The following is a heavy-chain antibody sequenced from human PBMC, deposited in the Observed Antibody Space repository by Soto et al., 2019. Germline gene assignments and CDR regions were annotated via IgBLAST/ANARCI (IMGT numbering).Heavy chain of an antibody. Sequence: QVQLVQSGAEVKKPGASVKVSCKASGYPFTTYDISWVRQAAGQGLEWMGWINLNSGHTDYAQRFQGRVTMTRNTSLSTAYXXXXXXXXXXTAVYYCARGRGXRDYWGQGTLVTVSX. CDR2: INLNSGHT. V-gene: IGHV1-8*01. J-gene: IGHJ4*02. CDR1: GYPFTTYD. CDR3: ARGRGXRDY.